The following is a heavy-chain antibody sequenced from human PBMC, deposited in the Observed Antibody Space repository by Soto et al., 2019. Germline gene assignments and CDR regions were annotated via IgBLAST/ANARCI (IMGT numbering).Heavy chain of an antibody. CDR3: ARLNAETTYYYYGMDV. CDR2: IYYRGST. V-gene: IGHV4-39*01. D-gene: IGHD1-7*01. J-gene: IGHJ6*02. Sequence: QLQLHESGPGLVKPSETLSLTCTVSGASISSSSYYWGWIRQPPGEGLAWIGSIYYRGSTYYNPSLKSRVTISVDTSKNEFSLKLGAVTAADTALYYCARLNAETTYYYYGMDVWGQGTTVTVSS. CDR1: GASISSSSYY.